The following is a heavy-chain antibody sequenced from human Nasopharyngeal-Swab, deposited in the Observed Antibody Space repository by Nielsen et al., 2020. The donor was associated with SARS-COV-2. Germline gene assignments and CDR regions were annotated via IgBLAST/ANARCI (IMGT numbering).Heavy chain of an antibody. CDR2: INHSGST. D-gene: IGHD6-19*01. V-gene: IGHV4-34*01. J-gene: IGHJ4*02. CDR1: GGSFSGYY. Sequence: SETLSLTCAVYGGSFSGYYWSWIRQPPGKGLEWIGEINHSGSTNYNPTLKSRVTISVDTSKNQFSLKLSSVTAADTAVYYCARVAIAVAVYFDYWGQGTLVTVSS. CDR3: ARVAIAVAVYFDY.